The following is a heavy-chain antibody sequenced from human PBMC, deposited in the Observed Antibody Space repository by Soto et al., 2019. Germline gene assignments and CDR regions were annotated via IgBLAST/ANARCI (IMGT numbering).Heavy chain of an antibody. V-gene: IGHV1-24*01. CDR2: FDPEAGES. J-gene: IGHJ3*01. Sequence: ASAKASCKAPGYTLTETFMHWVRQAPGKGLGWMGGFDPEAGESIYAKKFQGSDPMTEDTTTDTAYMELSSQRSEDTTVNYIAIGGSQDVFYFCGKGSLVTVSS. D-gene: IGHD5-12*01. CDR3: AIGGSQDVFYF. CDR1: GYTLTETF.